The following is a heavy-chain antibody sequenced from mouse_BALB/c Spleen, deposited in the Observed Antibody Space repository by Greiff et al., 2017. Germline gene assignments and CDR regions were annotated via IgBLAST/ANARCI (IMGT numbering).Heavy chain of an antibody. V-gene: IGHV5-6*01. Sequence: EVQVVESGGDLVKPGGSLKLSCAASGFTFSSYGMSWVRQTPDKRLEWVATISSGGSYTYYPDSVKGRFTISRDNAKNTLYLQMSSLKSEDTAMYYCARLPAYWGQGTLVTVSA. CDR1: GFTFSSYG. J-gene: IGHJ3*01. CDR2: ISSGGSYT. CDR3: ARLPAY.